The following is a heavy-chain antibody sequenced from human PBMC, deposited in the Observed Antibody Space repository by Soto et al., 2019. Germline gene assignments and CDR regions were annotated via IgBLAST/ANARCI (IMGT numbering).Heavy chain of an antibody. D-gene: IGHD5-12*01. Sequence: WTWIRQFPGKGLEWIGYTSYGISSYYNPSLKSRVTMSHDTSKNQFSLNLTSVTAADTAIYFCARRGDYYMDVWGIGTAVTVSS. V-gene: IGHV4-31*02. J-gene: IGHJ6*03. CDR3: ARRGDYYMDV. CDR2: TSYGISS.